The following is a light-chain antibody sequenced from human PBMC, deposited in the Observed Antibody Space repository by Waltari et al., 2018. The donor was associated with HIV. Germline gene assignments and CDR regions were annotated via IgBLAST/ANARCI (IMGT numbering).Light chain of an antibody. V-gene: IGLV2-23*01. CDR3: CSYAGSSNWV. CDR2: EGI. Sequence: QSALTQPASVSGSPGQSITISCTGSSSDVGSYNLVSWYQQHPGKAPKLMIYEGINRPSGVANLFSGSKSGNTASLTISGLQAEDEAAYYCCSYAGSSNWVFGGGTKVTVL. J-gene: IGLJ3*02. CDR1: SSDVGSYNL.